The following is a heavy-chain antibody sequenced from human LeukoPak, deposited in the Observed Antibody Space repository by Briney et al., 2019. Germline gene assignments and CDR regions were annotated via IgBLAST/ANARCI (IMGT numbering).Heavy chain of an antibody. CDR3: ATTSELRYYWYFDL. CDR2: IKSKTDGVTP. J-gene: IGHJ2*01. CDR1: GFTFSNAW. V-gene: IGHV3-15*01. D-gene: IGHD1-26*01. Sequence: GGSLRLSCAASGFTFSNAWMSWVRQVPGKGLEWVGRIKSKTDGVTPDYAAPVKGSFTISRDDSKNTVYLQMNSLKTEDTALYYCATTSELRYYWYFDLWGRGTLVTVSS.